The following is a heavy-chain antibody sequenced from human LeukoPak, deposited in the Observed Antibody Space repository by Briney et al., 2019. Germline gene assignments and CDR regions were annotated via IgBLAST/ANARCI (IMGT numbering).Heavy chain of an antibody. CDR1: GGSFSGYY. CDR3: ARRDPPLGWNDGDAFDI. Sequence: SETLSLTCVVYGGSFSGYYWSWIRQPPGEGLEWIGEINHSGSTNYNPSLKSRVTISVDTSKNQFSLKLSSVTAADTAVYYCARRDPPLGWNDGDAFDIWGQGTMVTVSS. D-gene: IGHD1-1*01. V-gene: IGHV4-34*01. CDR2: INHSGST. J-gene: IGHJ3*02.